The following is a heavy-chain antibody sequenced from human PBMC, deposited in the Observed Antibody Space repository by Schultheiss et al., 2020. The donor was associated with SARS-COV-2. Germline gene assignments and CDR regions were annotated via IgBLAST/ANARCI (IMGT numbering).Heavy chain of an antibody. CDR3: AKDIGAFWSGYSNYFDY. Sequence: GGSLRLSCAASGFTFSSYSMNWVRQAPGKGLEWVSSISSSSSYIYYADSVKGRFTISRDNAKNSLYLQMNSLRAEDTALYYCAKDIGAFWSGYSNYFDYWGQGTLVTVSS. CDR1: GFTFSSYS. J-gene: IGHJ4*02. D-gene: IGHD3-3*01. CDR2: ISSSSSYI. V-gene: IGHV3-21*04.